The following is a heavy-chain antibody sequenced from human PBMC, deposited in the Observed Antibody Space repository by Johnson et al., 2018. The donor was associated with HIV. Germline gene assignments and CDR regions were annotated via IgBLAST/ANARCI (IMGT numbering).Heavy chain of an antibody. J-gene: IGHJ3*02. D-gene: IGHD6-6*01. Sequence: QMQLVESGGGVVQPGRSLRLSCAASGFTFSSYAMHWVRQAPGKGLEWVAVISYDGSNKYYADSVKGLFTISRDNSKNTLYLQMNSLRAEDTAVYYCAREPRIAAFRDAFDIWGQGTMVTVSS. CDR2: ISYDGSNK. CDR3: AREPRIAAFRDAFDI. CDR1: GFTFSSYA. V-gene: IGHV3-30*04.